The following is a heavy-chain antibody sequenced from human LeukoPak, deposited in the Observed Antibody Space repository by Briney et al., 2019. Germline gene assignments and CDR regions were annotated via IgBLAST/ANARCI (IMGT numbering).Heavy chain of an antibody. D-gene: IGHD5-18*01. CDR3: ARENSLNWFDP. J-gene: IGHJ5*02. Sequence: SETLSLTCTVSGGSISSLHWSWIRRPPGKGLEWIGYIYYSGSTNYNPSLRSRVTMSVDASRNQFSLKLSSVTAADTAVYYCARENSLNWFDPWGQGILVTVSS. V-gene: IGHV4-59*11. CDR2: IYYSGST. CDR1: GGSISSLH.